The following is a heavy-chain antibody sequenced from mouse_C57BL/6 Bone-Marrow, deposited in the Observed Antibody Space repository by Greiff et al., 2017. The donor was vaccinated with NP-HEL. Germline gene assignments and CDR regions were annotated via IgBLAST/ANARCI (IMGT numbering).Heavy chain of an antibody. CDR2: ISNLAYSI. CDR1: GFTFSDYG. V-gene: IGHV5-15*01. D-gene: IGHD3-2*02. Sequence: EVQGVESGGGLVQPGGSLKLSCAASGFTFSDYGMAWVRQAPRKGPEWVAFISNLAYSIYYADTVTGRFTISRENAKNTLYLEMSSLRSEDTAMYDCARHDSSGYPYWGQGTLVTVSA. CDR3: ARHDSSGYPY. J-gene: IGHJ3*01.